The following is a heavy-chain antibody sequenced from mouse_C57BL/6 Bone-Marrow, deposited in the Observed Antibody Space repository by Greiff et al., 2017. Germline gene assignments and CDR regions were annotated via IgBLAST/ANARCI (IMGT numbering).Heavy chain of an antibody. V-gene: IGHV14-3*01. J-gene: IGHJ2*01. CDR3: ARTMGHSFDY. CDR2: IDPANGNT. Sequence: EVQLQQSVAELVRPGASVKLSCTASGFNIKNTYMPWVKQRPEQGLEWIGRIDPANGNTKYAPKFQGKATITADTSSNTAYLQLSSLTSEDTAIYYCARTMGHSFDYWGQGTTLTVSS. CDR1: GFNIKNTY. D-gene: IGHD2-3*01.